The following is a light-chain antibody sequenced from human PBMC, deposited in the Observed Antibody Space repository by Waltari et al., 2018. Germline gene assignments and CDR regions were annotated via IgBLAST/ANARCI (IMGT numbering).Light chain of an antibody. CDR2: DVD. CDR3: SSYTRSSRLV. Sequence: QSALTQPASVSGSPGQSITISCTGTSSAIGANDYVSWYQQHPGKAPQLIIFDVDKRPSGISIRFSASKSDNTASLTISGLQAEDEADYYCSSYTRSSRLVFGGGTKLVVL. V-gene: IGLV2-14*03. J-gene: IGLJ2*01. CDR1: SSAIGANDY.